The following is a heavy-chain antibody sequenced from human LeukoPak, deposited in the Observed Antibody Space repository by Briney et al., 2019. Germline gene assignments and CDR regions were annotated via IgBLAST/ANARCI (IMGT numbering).Heavy chain of an antibody. V-gene: IGHV3-21*01. CDR1: GFTFSSYS. D-gene: IGHD5-18*01. Sequence: GGSLRLSCAASGFTFSSYSMNWVRQAPGKGLEWVSSISSSSSYIYYADSEKGRFTISRDNAKNSLYLQMNSLRAEDTAVYYCARDTYGYSYGYNFDYWGQGTLVTVSS. CDR2: ISSSSSYI. CDR3: ARDTYGYSYGYNFDY. J-gene: IGHJ4*02.